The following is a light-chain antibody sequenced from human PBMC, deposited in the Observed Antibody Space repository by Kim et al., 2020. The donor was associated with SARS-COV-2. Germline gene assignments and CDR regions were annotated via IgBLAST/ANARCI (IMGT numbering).Light chain of an antibody. V-gene: IGKV4-1*01. CDR1: QSILYASNSQKY. CDR2: WAS. J-gene: IGKJ2*03. CDR3: HQYYSTPYS. Sequence: DIVMTQSPDSLAVSLGERATINCKSSQSILYASNSQKYLPWYQQKPGQPPKLLIYWASIRESGVPDRFSGSGSETDFTLTISSLQAEDVAVYYCHQYYSTPYSFGQGTKLEI.